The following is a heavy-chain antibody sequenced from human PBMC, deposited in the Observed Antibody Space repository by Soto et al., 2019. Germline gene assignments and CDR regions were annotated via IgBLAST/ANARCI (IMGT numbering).Heavy chain of an antibody. CDR2: IYHSGST. CDR3: ARGVFYGDYVQYYFDY. J-gene: IGHJ4*02. V-gene: IGHV4-30-2*01. CDR1: CGSISSGGYS. Sequence: TSETLSLTCAVSCGSISSGGYSWSWIRQPPGKGLEWIGYIYHSGSTYYNPSLKSRVTISVDRSKNQFSLKLSSVTAADTAVYYCARGVFYGDYVQYYFDYWGQGTLVTVSS. D-gene: IGHD4-17*01.